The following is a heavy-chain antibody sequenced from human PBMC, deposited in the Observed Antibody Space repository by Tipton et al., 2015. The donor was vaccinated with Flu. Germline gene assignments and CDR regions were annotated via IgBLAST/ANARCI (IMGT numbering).Heavy chain of an antibody. CDR2: IYTSGST. CDR3: ARAGWLLPFDY. D-gene: IGHD3-22*01. CDR1: GGSISSGSYY. V-gene: IGHV4-61*02. Sequence: TLSLTCTVSGGSISSGSYYWSWIRQPAGKGLEWIGRIYTSGSTNYNPSLKSRVTISVDTSKNQLSLKLSSVTAADTAVHYCARAGWLLPFDYWGQGTLVTVSS. J-gene: IGHJ4*02.